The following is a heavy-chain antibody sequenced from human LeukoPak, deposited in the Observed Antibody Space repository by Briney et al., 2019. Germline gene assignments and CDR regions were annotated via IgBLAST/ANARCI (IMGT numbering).Heavy chain of an antibody. Sequence: DSVKVSCKASGYTFTGSGWYLYWLRQAPGQGLECVGWLHPNNGATGYAQKFQGRVAMTTDTFISTAYMELSRLRPDDTAIYYCARDGPAQMVDFDYWGQGTLVTVSS. D-gene: IGHD3-10*01. CDR1: GYTFTGSGWY. V-gene: IGHV1-2*02. CDR2: LHPNNGAT. CDR3: ARDGPAQMVDFDY. J-gene: IGHJ4*02.